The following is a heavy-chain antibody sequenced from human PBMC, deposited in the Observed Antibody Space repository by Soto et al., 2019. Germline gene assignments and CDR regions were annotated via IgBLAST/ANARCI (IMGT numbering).Heavy chain of an antibody. J-gene: IGHJ6*02. CDR1: GGTFSSYA. CDR2: IIPIFGTA. CDR3: ARERRDSSSRRIYYGMDV. V-gene: IGHV1-69*06. Sequence: QVQLVQSGAEVKKPGSSVKVSCKASGGTFSSYAISWVRQAPGQGLEWMGGIIPIFGTANYAQKFQGRVTITADKSTSTAYMELSSLRSEDTAVYYCARERRDSSSRRIYYGMDVWGQGTTVTVSS. D-gene: IGHD6-13*01.